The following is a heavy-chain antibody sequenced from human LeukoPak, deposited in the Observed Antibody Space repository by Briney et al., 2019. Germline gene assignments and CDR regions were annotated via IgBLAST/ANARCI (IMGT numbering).Heavy chain of an antibody. CDR3: ARDRTVTTPYYFDY. D-gene: IGHD4-17*01. CDR2: MNPNSGNT. CDR1: GYTFTSYD. J-gene: IGHJ4*02. Sequence: ASVKVSCKASGYTFTSYDINWVRQATGQGLEWMGWMNPNSGNTGYAQKFQGRVTITRNTSISTAYMELSSLRSEDTAVYYCARDRTVTTPYYFDYWGQGTLVTVSS. V-gene: IGHV1-8*03.